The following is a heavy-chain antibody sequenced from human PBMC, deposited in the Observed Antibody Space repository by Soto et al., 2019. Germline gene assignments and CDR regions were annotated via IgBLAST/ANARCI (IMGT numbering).Heavy chain of an antibody. J-gene: IGHJ6*02. D-gene: IGHD3-22*01. CDR3: ARGEVITDRYYYYGMDV. Sequence: QVQLVQSGAEVKKPGSSVKVSCKASGGTFSSYAISWVRQAPGQGLEWMGGIIPIFGTANYAQKFQGRVTSTADESTSTAYMELSSLRSEDTAVYYCARGEVITDRYYYYGMDVWGQGTTVTVSS. CDR1: GGTFSSYA. CDR2: IIPIFGTA. V-gene: IGHV1-69*12.